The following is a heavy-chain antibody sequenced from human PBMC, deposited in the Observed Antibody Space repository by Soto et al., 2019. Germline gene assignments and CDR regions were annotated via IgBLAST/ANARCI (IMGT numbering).Heavy chain of an antibody. V-gene: IGHV3-21*01. CDR3: VRDPTPYSSSWYGGGMDV. Sequence: GGSLRLSCAASGFTFSSYSMNWVRQAPGKGLEWVSSISSSSSYIYYADSVRGRFTISRDNAKNSLYLQMNSLRAEDTAVYYCVRDPTPYSSSWYGGGMDVWGQGTTVTVYS. D-gene: IGHD6-13*01. CDR2: ISSSSSYI. CDR1: GFTFSSYS. J-gene: IGHJ6*02.